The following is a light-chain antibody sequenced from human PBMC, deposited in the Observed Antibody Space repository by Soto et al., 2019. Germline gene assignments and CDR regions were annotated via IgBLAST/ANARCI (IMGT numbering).Light chain of an antibody. Sequence: EIVLTQSPATLSLSPGERATLSCRASQSIINSLAWYQQKPGQIPRLLIHDASNRATGIPARFSGSGSGTDFTLTISNLEPEDFAVYYCQQRSNWPWTFGQGPKVEIK. CDR3: QQRSNWPWT. V-gene: IGKV3-11*01. J-gene: IGKJ1*01. CDR1: QSIINS. CDR2: DAS.